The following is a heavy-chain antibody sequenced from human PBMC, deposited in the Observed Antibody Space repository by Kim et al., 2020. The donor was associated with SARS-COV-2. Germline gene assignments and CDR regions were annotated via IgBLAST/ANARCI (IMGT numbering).Heavy chain of an antibody. J-gene: IGHJ4*02. CDR2: IGPGGDT. CDR1: GFTFNSYA. Sequence: AGSLRLSCAASGFTFNSYALSWVRQAPGMGLEWVSGIGPGGDTNYVDSVKGRFTISNDNSRNTLSLQMNSLRVGDTAVYYCAKYTVKTPPDDGGQGALVTVSS. CDR3: AKYTVKTPPDD. V-gene: IGHV3-23*01. D-gene: IGHD4-17*01.